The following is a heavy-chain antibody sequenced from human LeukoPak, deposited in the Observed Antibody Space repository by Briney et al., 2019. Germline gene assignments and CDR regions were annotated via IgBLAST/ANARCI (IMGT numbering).Heavy chain of an antibody. CDR3: ARSRAYCGGDCYPYAFDI. Sequence: PSETLSLTCTVSGGSISSYYWSWIRQPPGKGLEWIGYIYYSGSTNYNPSLKSRVTISVDTSKNQFSLKLSSVTAADTAVYYCARSRAYCGGDCYPYAFDIWGQGTMVTVSS. CDR1: GGSISSYY. CDR2: IYYSGST. J-gene: IGHJ3*02. V-gene: IGHV4-59*08. D-gene: IGHD2-21*02.